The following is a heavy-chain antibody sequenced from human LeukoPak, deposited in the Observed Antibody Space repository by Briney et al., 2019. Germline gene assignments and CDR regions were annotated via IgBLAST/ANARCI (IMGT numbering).Heavy chain of an antibody. Sequence: MPSETLSLTCSVSGDSLRNGYYWGFIRQPPGKGLEWIASVYHSGKTYCNPSLKSRVTISVDTSKNQFSLKLSSVTAADTAVYYCARDKSPLYGDYPGWFDPWGQGTLVTVSS. J-gene: IGHJ5*02. CDR1: GDSLRNGYY. CDR2: VYHSGKT. D-gene: IGHD4-17*01. V-gene: IGHV4-38-2*02. CDR3: ARDKSPLYGDYPGWFDP.